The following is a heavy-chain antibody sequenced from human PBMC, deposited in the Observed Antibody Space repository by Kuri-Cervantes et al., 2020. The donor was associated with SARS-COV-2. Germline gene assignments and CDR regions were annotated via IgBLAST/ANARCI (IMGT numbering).Heavy chain of an antibody. V-gene: IGHV3-7*01. Sequence: GESLKISCATSGFNFSSDWMSWVRQAPGKGLEWVANIKQDGSEKYYVDSVKGRFTISRDNAKNSLYLQMNSLRAEDTAVYYCARDMTIFGVVTYYFDYWGQGTLVTVSS. D-gene: IGHD3-3*01. J-gene: IGHJ4*02. CDR1: GFNFSSDW. CDR3: ARDMTIFGVVTYYFDY. CDR2: IKQDGSEK.